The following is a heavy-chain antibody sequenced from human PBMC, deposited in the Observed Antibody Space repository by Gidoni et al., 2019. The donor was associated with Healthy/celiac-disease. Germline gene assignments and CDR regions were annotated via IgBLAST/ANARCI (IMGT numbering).Heavy chain of an antibody. V-gene: IGHV1-69*01. D-gene: IGHD2-8*02. CDR1: GGTFSSYA. CDR2: IIPICGTA. J-gene: IGHJ5*02. Sequence: QVQLVQSGAEVKKPGSSVKVSCKASGGTFSSYAISWVRQAPGQGLEWMGGIIPICGTANYAQKFQGRVTITADESTSTAYMELSSLRSEDTAVYYCARVPFYCTGGVCRYIGGFDPWGQGTLVTVSS. CDR3: ARVPFYCTGGVCRYIGGFDP.